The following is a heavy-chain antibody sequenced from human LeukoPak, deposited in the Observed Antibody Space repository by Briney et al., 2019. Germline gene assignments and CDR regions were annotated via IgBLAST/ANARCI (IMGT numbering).Heavy chain of an antibody. J-gene: IGHJ4*02. CDR3: AKAGIAVAASFDH. CDR1: GFTFSSYG. CDR2: ISYDGSNK. Sequence: GGSLRLSCAASGFTFSSYGMHWVRQAPGKGLEWVAVISYDGSNKYYADSVKGRFTISRDNSKNTLYLQMNSLRAEDTAVYYCAKAGIAVAASFDHWGQGTLVTVSS. D-gene: IGHD6-19*01. V-gene: IGHV3-30*18.